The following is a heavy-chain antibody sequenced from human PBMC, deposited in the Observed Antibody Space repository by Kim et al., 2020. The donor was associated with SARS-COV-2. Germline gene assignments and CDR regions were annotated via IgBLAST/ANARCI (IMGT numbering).Heavy chain of an antibody. CDR3: ARGPMIVALWGGDFDY. J-gene: IGHJ4*02. V-gene: IGHV1-69*13. CDR1: GGTFSSYA. Sequence: SVKVSCKASGGTFSSYAISWVRQAPGQGLEWMGGIIPIFGTANYAQKFQGRVTITADESTSTAYMELSSLRSEDTAVYYCARGPMIVALWGGDFDYWGQGTLVTVSS. D-gene: IGHD3-22*01. CDR2: IIPIFGTA.